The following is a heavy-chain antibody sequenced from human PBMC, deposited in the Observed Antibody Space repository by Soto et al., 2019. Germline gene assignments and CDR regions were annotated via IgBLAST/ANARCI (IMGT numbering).Heavy chain of an antibody. D-gene: IGHD6-19*01. CDR3: AREYSSGWYFYYGMEV. CDR1: GDSVSSNSAA. CDR2: TYYRSKWYN. J-gene: IGHJ6*02. Sequence: QTLSLTCAISGDSVSSNSAAWNWIRQSPSRGLEWRGRTYYRSKWYNDYAVSVESRITINLVGAKNQFPLLLNSVTPEDTAVYYCAREYSSGWYFYYGMEVWGQGTTVTVSS. V-gene: IGHV6-1*01.